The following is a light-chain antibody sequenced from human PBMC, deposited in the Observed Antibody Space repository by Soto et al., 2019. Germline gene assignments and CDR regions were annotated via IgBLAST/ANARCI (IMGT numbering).Light chain of an antibody. Sequence: AIQMTQSPSSLSASVGDRVTITCRASQGIRVDVAWYQQKPGKAPELLIYGASNLQSGVPSRFSGSGSGTDFNLTISGLRPEDFASYFCLQHFSYPRTFGGGTKVEIK. CDR3: LQHFSYPRT. CDR2: GAS. J-gene: IGKJ4*01. CDR1: QGIRVD. V-gene: IGKV1-6*01.